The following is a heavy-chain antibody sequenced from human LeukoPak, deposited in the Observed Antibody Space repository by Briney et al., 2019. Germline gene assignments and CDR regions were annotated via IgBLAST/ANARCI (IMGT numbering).Heavy chain of an antibody. D-gene: IGHD3-10*01. J-gene: IGHJ3*02. Sequence: GESLKISCKGSGYSFTSYWIGWVRQMPGKGLEWMGIIYPGDSDTRYSPSFQGQVTISADESISTAYLQWSSLKASDTAMYYCARSSAPIRKPYYSNAFDIWGQGTMVTVSS. CDR2: IYPGDSDT. CDR3: ARSSAPIRKPYYSNAFDI. CDR1: GYSFTSYW. V-gene: IGHV5-51*01.